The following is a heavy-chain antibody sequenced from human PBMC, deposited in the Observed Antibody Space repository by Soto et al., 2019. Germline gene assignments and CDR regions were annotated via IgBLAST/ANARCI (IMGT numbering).Heavy chain of an antibody. V-gene: IGHV4-39*01. Sequence: PSETLSLTCSVSGASISSGGYFWTWIRQPPGKGLEWIGSIYYSGSTYYNPSLKSRVTISVDRSKNQFSLKLSSVTAADTAVYYCARHFSVDYFDYWGQGALVTVSS. CDR3: ARHFSVDYFDY. J-gene: IGHJ4*02. CDR1: GASISSGGYF. CDR2: IYYSGST.